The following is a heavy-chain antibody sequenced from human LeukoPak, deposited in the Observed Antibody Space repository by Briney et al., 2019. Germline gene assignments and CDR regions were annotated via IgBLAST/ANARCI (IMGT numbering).Heavy chain of an antibody. J-gene: IGHJ6*02. CDR2: INPSGGST. Sequence: ASVKVSCKASGYTFTSYYMHWVRQAPGQGLEWMGIINPSGGSTSYAQKFQGRVTMTRDTSTSTVYMELSSLRSEDTAVYYCARDRSTYYYDSSGYPRYYYCGMDVWGQGTTVTVSS. CDR3: ARDRSTYYYDSSGYPRYYYCGMDV. D-gene: IGHD3-22*01. CDR1: GYTFTSYY. V-gene: IGHV1-46*01.